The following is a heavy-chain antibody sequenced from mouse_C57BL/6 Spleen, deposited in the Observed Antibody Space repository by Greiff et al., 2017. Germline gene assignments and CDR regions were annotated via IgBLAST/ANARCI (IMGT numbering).Heavy chain of an antibody. CDR1: GFTFSSYA. J-gene: IGHJ4*01. V-gene: IGHV5-4*01. CDR3: ARALGSSGYPGY. Sequence: VQLKESGGGLVKPGGSLKLSCAASGFTFSSYAMSWVRQTPEKRLEWVATISDGGSYTYYPDNVKGRFTISRDTAKNNLYLQMSHLKSEDTAMYYCARALGSSGYPGYWGQGTSVTVSS. D-gene: IGHD3-2*02. CDR2: ISDGGSYT.